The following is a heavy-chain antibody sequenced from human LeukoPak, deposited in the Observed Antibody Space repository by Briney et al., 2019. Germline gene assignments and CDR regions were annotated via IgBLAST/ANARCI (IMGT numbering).Heavy chain of an antibody. Sequence: SVKVSCKASGGTFSSYAISWVRQAPGQGLEWMGGIIPIFGTANYAQKFQGRVTITADESTSTAYMELSSLRSGDTAVYYCARGVPLYYYDSSGYSCNYFDYWGQGTLVTVSS. CDR3: ARGVPLYYYDSSGYSCNYFDY. V-gene: IGHV1-69*13. J-gene: IGHJ4*02. CDR2: IIPIFGTA. CDR1: GGTFSSYA. D-gene: IGHD3-22*01.